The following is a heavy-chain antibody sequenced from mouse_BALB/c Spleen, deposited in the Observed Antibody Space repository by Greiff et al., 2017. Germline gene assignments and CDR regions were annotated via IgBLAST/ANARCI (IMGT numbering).Heavy chain of an antibody. Sequence: VQVVESGPGLVAPSQSLSITCTVSGFSLTSYGVHWVRQPPGKGLEWLGVIWAGGSTNYNSALMSRLSISKDNSKSQVFLKMNSLQTDDTAMYYCARDIGLPAWFAYWGQGTLVTVSA. CDR3: ARDIGLPAWFAY. CDR2: IWAGGST. J-gene: IGHJ3*01. D-gene: IGHD2-4*01. V-gene: IGHV2-9*02. CDR1: GFSLTSYG.